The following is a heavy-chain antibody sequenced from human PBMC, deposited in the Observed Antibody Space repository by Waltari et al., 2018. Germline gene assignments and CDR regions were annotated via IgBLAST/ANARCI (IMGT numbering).Heavy chain of an antibody. J-gene: IGHJ6*02. CDR1: GFTFSSYW. D-gene: IGHD3-10*01. CDR3: ASLLYYGSGSYYYYYGMDV. Sequence: EVQLVESGGGLVQPGGSLRLSCAASGFTFSSYWMSWVRQAPGKGLEWGANIKQDGSEKYYLDSVKSRFTISRDNAKNSLYLQMNSLRAEDTAVYYCASLLYYGSGSYYYYYGMDVWGQGTTVTVSS. CDR2: IKQDGSEK. V-gene: IGHV3-7*01.